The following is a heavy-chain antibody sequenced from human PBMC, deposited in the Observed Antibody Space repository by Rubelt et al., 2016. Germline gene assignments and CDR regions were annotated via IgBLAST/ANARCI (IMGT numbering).Heavy chain of an antibody. D-gene: IGHD3-16*01. J-gene: IGHJ1*01. CDR2: ISSSSSTI. CDR1: GGSFSGYY. V-gene: IGHV3-11*04. CDR3: ARRQGGSEYFQH. Sequence: QVQLQQWGAGLLKPSETLSLTCAVYGGSFSGYYWSWIRQPPGKGLEWVSYISSSSSTIYYADSVKGRFTISRDNAKNSLYLQMNSLRAEDTAVYYCARRQGGSEYFQHWGQGTLVTVSS.